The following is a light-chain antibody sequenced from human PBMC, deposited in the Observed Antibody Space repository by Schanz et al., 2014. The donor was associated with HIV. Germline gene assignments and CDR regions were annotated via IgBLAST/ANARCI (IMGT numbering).Light chain of an antibody. Sequence: VLTQSPGTLSLSPGERATLSCRASQSLGGSQLAWYQHKPGQAPRLLMSDASTRATGIPARFSGSGSGTEFTLTISSLQSEDFAVYYCQQSNKWPYTFGQGTKLEIK. CDR3: QQSNKWPYT. V-gene: IGKV3-15*01. CDR1: QSLGGS. CDR2: DAS. J-gene: IGKJ2*01.